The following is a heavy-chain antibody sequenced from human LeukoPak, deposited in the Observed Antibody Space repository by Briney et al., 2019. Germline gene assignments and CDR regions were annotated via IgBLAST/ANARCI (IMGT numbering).Heavy chain of an antibody. V-gene: IGHV1-8*01. CDR2: MNPNSGNT. Sequence: ASVKVSCKASGYTLTSYDINWVRQATGQGLEWMGWMNPNSGNTGYAQKFQGRVTMTRNTSISTAYMELSSLRSEDTAVYYCASSSLYSYGSMVDYWGQGTLVTVSS. CDR1: GYTLTSYD. CDR3: ASSSLYSYGSMVDY. D-gene: IGHD5-18*01. J-gene: IGHJ4*02.